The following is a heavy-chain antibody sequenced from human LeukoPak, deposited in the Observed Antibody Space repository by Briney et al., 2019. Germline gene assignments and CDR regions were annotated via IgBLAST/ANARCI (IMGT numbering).Heavy chain of an antibody. CDR1: GLTFSSYG. D-gene: IGHD2-2*01. V-gene: IGHV3-30*18. CDR2: ISYDGSNK. J-gene: IGHJ6*02. CDR3: AKDLGDIVVVPAARYYYYFGMDV. Sequence: GRSLRLSCAVSGLTFSSYGMHWVRQAPGKGLEWVAVISYDGSNKYYADSVKGRFTISRDNSKNTLYLQMNSLRAEDTAVYYCAKDLGDIVVVPAARYYYYFGMDVWGQGATVTVSS.